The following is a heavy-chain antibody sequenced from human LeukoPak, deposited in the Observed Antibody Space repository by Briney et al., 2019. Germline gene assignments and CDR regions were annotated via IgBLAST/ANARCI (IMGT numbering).Heavy chain of an antibody. J-gene: IGHJ4*02. D-gene: IGHD1-1*01. Sequence: SETLSLTCAVYGGSLSGYYWSWIRQPPGKGLEWIGEINHSGSTNYNPSLKSRVTISVDTSKNQFSLKLSSVTAADTAVYYCASARRELDYWGQGTLSPSPQ. CDR2: INHSGST. CDR1: GGSLSGYY. V-gene: IGHV4-34*01. CDR3: ASARRELDY.